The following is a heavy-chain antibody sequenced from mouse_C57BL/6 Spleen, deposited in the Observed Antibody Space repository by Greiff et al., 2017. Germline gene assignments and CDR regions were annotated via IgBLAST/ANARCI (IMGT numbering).Heavy chain of an antibody. CDR2: IYPRSGNT. J-gene: IGHJ4*01. CDR1: GYTFTSYG. CDR3: ARNYGSSDYYAMDY. Sequence: LQESGAELARPGASVKLSCKASGYTFTSYGISWVKQRTGQGLEWIGEIYPRSGNTYYNEKFKGKATLTADKSSSTAYMELRSLTSEDSAVYFCARNYGSSDYYAMDYWGQGTSVTVSS. D-gene: IGHD1-1*01. V-gene: IGHV1-81*01.